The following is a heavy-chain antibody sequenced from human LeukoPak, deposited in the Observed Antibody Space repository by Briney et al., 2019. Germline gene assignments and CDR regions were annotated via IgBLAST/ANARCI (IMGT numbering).Heavy chain of an antibody. CDR3: ARLAVAQYYFDY. V-gene: IGHV1-18*01. Sequence: DSVKVSCKASGYTFTNYGINWVRQAPRQGLEWMGWISAYNGNTNYAQKFQGRVTMTTDTSTSTAYVELRSLTPDDTAVYYCARLAVAQYYFDYWGQGTPVTVSS. J-gene: IGHJ4*02. CDR1: GYTFTNYG. D-gene: IGHD4-23*01. CDR2: ISAYNGNT.